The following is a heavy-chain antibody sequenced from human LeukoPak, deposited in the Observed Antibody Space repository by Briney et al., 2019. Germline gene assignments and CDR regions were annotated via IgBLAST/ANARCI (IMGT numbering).Heavy chain of an antibody. CDR2: ISYDGSNK. CDR3: ALVVYYYGSGSYSPFDY. D-gene: IGHD3-10*01. CDR1: GFIFSSYG. Sequence: GGSLRLTCAASGFIFSSYGMHWVRQAPGKGLEWVAVISYDGSNKHYAGSVKGRFTISRDNSKNTLYLQMNSLRAEDTAVYYCALVVYYYGSGSYSPFDYWGQGTLVTVSS. V-gene: IGHV3-30*03. J-gene: IGHJ4*02.